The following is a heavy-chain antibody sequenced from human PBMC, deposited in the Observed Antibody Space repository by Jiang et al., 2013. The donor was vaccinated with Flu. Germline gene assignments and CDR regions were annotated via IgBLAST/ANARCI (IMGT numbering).Heavy chain of an antibody. CDR3: ARGRVLSGPNDAFDI. V-gene: IGHV2-70*01. J-gene: IGHJ3*02. D-gene: IGHD2-15*01. Sequence: TQTLTLTCTFSGFSLSTSGMCVSWIRQPPGKALEWLALIDWDDDKYYSTSLKTRLTISKDTSKNQVVLTMTNMDPVDTATYYCARGRVLSGPNDAFDIWGQGTMVTVSS. CDR1: GFSLSTSGMC. CDR2: IDWDDDK.